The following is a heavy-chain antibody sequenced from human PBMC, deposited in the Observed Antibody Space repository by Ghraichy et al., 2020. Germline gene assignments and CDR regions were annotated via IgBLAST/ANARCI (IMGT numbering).Heavy chain of an antibody. Sequence: ESLNISCTVSGGSISSYYWSWIRQPPGKGLEWIGYIYYSGSTNYNPSLKSRVTISVDTSKNPFSLKLSSVTAADTAVYYCARAAYYYGSGSAIPDYWGQGTLVTVSS. CDR2: IYYSGST. CDR1: GGSISSYY. D-gene: IGHD3-10*01. J-gene: IGHJ4*02. V-gene: IGHV4-59*01. CDR3: ARAAYYYGSGSAIPDY.